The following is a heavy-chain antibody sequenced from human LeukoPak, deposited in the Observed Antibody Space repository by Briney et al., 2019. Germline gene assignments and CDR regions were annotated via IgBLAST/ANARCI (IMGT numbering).Heavy chain of an antibody. D-gene: IGHD2-2*01. CDR3: ARGGGIVVVPAAKYNWFDP. CDR2: IYHSGST. V-gene: IGHV4-59*12. Sequence: RPSETLSLTCTVSGGSISSYYWSWIRQPPGKGLEWIGYIYHSGSTYYNPSLKSRVTISVDRSKNQFSLKLSSVTAADTAVYYCARGGGIVVVPAAKYNWFDPWGQGTLVTVSS. J-gene: IGHJ5*02. CDR1: GGSISSYY.